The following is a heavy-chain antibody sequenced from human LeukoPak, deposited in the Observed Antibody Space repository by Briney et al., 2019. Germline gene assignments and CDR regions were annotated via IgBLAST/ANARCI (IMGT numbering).Heavy chain of an antibody. D-gene: IGHD2-15*01. CDR1: GGTFSSYA. V-gene: IGHV1-69*13. Sequence: SVKVSCKASGGTFSSYAISWVRQAPGQGLEWMGGIIPIFGTANYAQKFQGRVTITADESTSTAYMELSSLRSEDTAVYYCARGIEAIYGMDVWGQGTTVTVSS. CDR2: IIPIFGTA. J-gene: IGHJ6*02. CDR3: ARGIEAIYGMDV.